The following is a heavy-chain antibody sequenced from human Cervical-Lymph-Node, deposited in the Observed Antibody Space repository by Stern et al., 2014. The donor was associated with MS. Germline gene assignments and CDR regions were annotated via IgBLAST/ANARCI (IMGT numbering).Heavy chain of an antibody. D-gene: IGHD2-2*01. CDR3: ARDHFTTSLDV. CDR1: GGSISSDNYY. Sequence: QVQLVESGPGLIKPSQTLSLSCTVSGGSISSDNYYWTRLRPHPGKGLEWIGHIYYSGTSYYNPSLKSRVSITVDTSENVFSLRLSSVTAADTAVYYCARDHFTTSLDVWGHGTTVTVS. V-gene: IGHV4-31*03. CDR2: IYYSGTS. J-gene: IGHJ6*02.